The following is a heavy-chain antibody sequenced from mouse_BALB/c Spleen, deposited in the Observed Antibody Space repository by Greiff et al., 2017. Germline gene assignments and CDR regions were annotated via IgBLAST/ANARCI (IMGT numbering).Heavy chain of an antibody. J-gene: IGHJ1*01. CDR1: GFTFSSYA. CDR2: ISSGGSYT. Sequence: EVKLMESGGGLVKPGGSLKLSCAASGFTFSSYAMSWVRQTPEKRLEWVATISSGGSYTYYPDSVKGRFTISRDNAKNTLYLQMSSLRSEDTAMYYCARGDGNYRYFDVWGAGTTVTVSS. D-gene: IGHD2-1*01. V-gene: IGHV5-9-3*01. CDR3: ARGDGNYRYFDV.